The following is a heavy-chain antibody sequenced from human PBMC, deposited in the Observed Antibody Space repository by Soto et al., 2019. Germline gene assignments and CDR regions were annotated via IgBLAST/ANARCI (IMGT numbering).Heavy chain of an antibody. Sequence: EVQLVETGGGLIQPGGSLRLSCAASGFAVSSNYMSWVRQAPGKGLEWVSVIYSGGSTYYADSVKGRFTLSRDNSKNTLYLHMNSLRVDDTAVYYCARDRCSSTNCYYDYWGQGILVTVSS. CDR1: GFAVSSNY. D-gene: IGHD2-2*01. CDR2: IYSGGST. J-gene: IGHJ4*02. CDR3: ARDRCSSTNCYYDY. V-gene: IGHV3-53*05.